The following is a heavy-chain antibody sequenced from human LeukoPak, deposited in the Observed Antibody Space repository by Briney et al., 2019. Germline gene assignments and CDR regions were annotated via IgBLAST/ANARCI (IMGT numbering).Heavy chain of an antibody. CDR3: AKAPPAYYDFWSVYASYFDY. Sequence: GRSLRLSCAASGFTFSSYAMHWVRQAPGKGLEWVAVISYDGSNKYYADSVKGRFTISRDNSKNTLYLQMSSLRAEDTAVYYWAKAPPAYYDFWSVYASYFDYWGQGTLVTVSS. CDR2: ISYDGSNK. D-gene: IGHD3-3*01. CDR1: GFTFSSYA. J-gene: IGHJ4*02. V-gene: IGHV3-30-3*01.